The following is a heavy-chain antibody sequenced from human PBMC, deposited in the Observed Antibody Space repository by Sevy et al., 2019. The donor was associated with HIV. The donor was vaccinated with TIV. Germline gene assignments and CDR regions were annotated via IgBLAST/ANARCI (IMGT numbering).Heavy chain of an antibody. D-gene: IGHD3-10*01. CDR2: ISYDGRNNK. V-gene: IGHV3-30*03. Sequence: GGSLRLSCAASGFSFSDYRMHWVRQAPGKGLEWVAVISYDGRNNKYNADSVKGRFTIPRDNSKNTLYLQMNSLRAEDTAVYYCAREGDLRYFDFWGRGTLVTVSS. CDR3: AREGDLRYFDF. CDR1: GFSFSDYR. J-gene: IGHJ2*01.